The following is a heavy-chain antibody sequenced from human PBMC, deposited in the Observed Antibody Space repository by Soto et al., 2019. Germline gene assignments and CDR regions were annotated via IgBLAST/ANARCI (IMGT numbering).Heavy chain of an antibody. J-gene: IGHJ6*02. CDR3: VRQKGFFDWSSHVTGPGGMDV. CDR2: VHPSGTT. Sequence: QVQLQQWGAGLLKPSETLSLTCAVNGGSFSGYYWNWIRQSAGKGLEWIGRVHPSGTTNYNPSLKSRLTISLDTSKNHFSLQLNSVTAADAAMYYCVRQKGFFDWSSHVTGPGGMDVWGQGTSVTVSS. V-gene: IGHV4-34*01. CDR1: GGSFSGYY. D-gene: IGHD3-9*01.